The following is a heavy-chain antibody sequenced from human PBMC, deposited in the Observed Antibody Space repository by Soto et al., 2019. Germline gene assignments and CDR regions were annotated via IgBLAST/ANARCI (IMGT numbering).Heavy chain of an antibody. V-gene: IGHV3-23*01. CDR1: GFTFSSYA. J-gene: IGHJ3*02. CDR2: ISGSGGST. D-gene: IGHD6-19*01. Sequence: GESLKISCAASGFTFSSYAMSWVRQAPGKGLEWVSAISGSGGSTYYADSVKGRFTISRDNSKNTLYLQMNSLRAEDMAVYYCAKALIAGYSSGLYWDDAFDICGQGTMGTVSS. CDR3: AKALIAGYSSGLYWDDAFDI.